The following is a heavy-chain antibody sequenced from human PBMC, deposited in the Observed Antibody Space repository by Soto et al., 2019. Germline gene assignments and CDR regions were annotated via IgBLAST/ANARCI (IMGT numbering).Heavy chain of an antibody. V-gene: IGHV4-30-4*01. J-gene: IGHJ5*02. Sequence: SETLSLTCTVSGGSISSGDYYWSWIRQPPGKGLEWIGYIYYSGSTYYNPSLKSRVTISVDTSKNQFSLKLSSVTAADTAVYYCARMLEYSSSSVWFDPWGQGTLVTVSS. CDR3: ARMLEYSSSSVWFDP. CDR2: IYYSGST. D-gene: IGHD6-6*01. CDR1: GGSISSGDYY.